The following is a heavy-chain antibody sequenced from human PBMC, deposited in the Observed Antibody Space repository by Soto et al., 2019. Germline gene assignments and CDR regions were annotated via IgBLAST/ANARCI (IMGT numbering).Heavy chain of an antibody. V-gene: IGHV4-59*08. D-gene: IGHD6-19*01. CDR2: IYYSGST. CDR1: GGSISFYY. J-gene: IGHJ4*02. Sequence: PSETLSLTCNVSGGSISFYYWSWIRQPPGKGLEWIGYIYYSGSTNYNPSLKSRVTISIDTSKTQFSLKLSSVTAADTAVYYCARHGRSIAVHYWGRGTLVTSPQ. CDR3: ARHGRSIAVHY.